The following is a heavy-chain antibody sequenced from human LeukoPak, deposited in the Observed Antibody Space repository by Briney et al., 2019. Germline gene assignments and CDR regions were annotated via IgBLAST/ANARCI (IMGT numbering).Heavy chain of an antibody. CDR3: AKDLYYYGSGNYIDY. V-gene: IGHV3-23*01. Sequence: GGSLRLSCAASGFTFSSYAMSWVRQAPGKGLEWVSAINGSGGSRYSADSVKGRFTISRDNSKNTLYLQMNSLRAEDTAIYYCAKDLYYYGSGNYIDYWGQGTLVTVSS. CDR2: INGSGGSR. D-gene: IGHD3-10*01. J-gene: IGHJ4*02. CDR1: GFTFSSYA.